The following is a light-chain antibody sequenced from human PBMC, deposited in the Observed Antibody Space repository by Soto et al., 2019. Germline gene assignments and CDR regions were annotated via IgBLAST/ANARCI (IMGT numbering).Light chain of an antibody. V-gene: IGKV1-39*01. CDR3: QQSFNTPRT. CDR2: GAS. J-gene: IGKJ1*01. CDR1: QSIMTY. Sequence: DIQMTQSPSSLSASVGDRVTITCRASQSIMTYVNWYQQKTGKAPNLLIYGASSLQSGVPSRFSGSVSGTDFPLTISSLQPDDFATYYCQQSFNTPRTFGQGNKVEIK.